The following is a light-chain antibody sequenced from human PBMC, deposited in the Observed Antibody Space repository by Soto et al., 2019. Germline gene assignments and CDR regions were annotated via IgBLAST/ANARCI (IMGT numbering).Light chain of an antibody. V-gene: IGKV3-20*01. Sequence: EIVLTQSPGTLALSLGDGATLSCRASQTVNRNYLAWYHQKPGQPPRLLIYGVSNRATGVPARFSGGGSGTEFTLTIVSLEPDDFGTYYCQQYIDSPRTFGQGTRVEV. J-gene: IGKJ1*01. CDR2: GVS. CDR1: QTVNRNY. CDR3: QQYIDSPRT.